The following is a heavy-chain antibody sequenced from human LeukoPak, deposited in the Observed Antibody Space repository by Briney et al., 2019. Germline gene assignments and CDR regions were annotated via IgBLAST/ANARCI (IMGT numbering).Heavy chain of an antibody. Sequence: GGSLRLSCAASGFTFSSYGMNWVRQAPGKGLEWVSGISGSGGSTYYADSVKGRFTISRDNSKNTLYLQMNSLRAEDTAVYYCAKGNQGIAAAGTSTWFDPWGQGTLVTVSS. J-gene: IGHJ5*02. CDR2: ISGSGGST. CDR1: GFTFSSYG. D-gene: IGHD6-13*01. V-gene: IGHV3-23*01. CDR3: AKGNQGIAAAGTSTWFDP.